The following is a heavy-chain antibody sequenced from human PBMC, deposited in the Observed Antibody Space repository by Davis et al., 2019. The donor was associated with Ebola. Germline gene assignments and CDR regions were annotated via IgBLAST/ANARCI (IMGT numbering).Heavy chain of an antibody. CDR3: ARIMAVPAALEY. Sequence: ESLKISCAASGFTFSSYWMSWVRQAPGKGLEWVANIKQDGSEKYYVDSVKGRFTISRDNAKNSLYLQMNSLRAEDTAVYYCARIMAVPAALEYWGQGTLVTVSS. CDR2: IKQDGSEK. CDR1: GFTFSSYW. J-gene: IGHJ4*02. D-gene: IGHD2-2*01. V-gene: IGHV3-7*03.